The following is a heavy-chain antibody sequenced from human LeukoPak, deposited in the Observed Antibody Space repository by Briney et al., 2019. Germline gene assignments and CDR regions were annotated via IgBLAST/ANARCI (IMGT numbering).Heavy chain of an antibody. CDR3: VRQGVDTAMVGFDY. Sequence: PGESLRISCKGSGYSFTSYWISWVRQMPGKGLEWMGRIDPSDSYTNYSPSFQGHVTISADRSISTAYLQWSSLKASDTAMYYCVRQGVDTAMVGFDYWGQGTLVTVSS. CDR1: GYSFTSYW. CDR2: IDPSDSYT. J-gene: IGHJ4*02. V-gene: IGHV5-10-1*01. D-gene: IGHD5-18*01.